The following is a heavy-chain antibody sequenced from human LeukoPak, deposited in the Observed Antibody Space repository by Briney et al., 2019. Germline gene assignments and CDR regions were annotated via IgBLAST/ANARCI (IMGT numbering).Heavy chain of an antibody. CDR3: ARDSPGYETRYYYYYMDV. V-gene: IGHV1-46*01. CDR2: INPSGGST. D-gene: IGHD6-13*01. J-gene: IGHJ6*03. CDR1: GYTFTSYY. Sequence: GASVKVSCKASGYTFTSYYMHWVRQAPGQGLEWMGIINPSGGSTSYAQKFQGRVTMTRDMSTSTAYMELRSLRSDDTAVYYCARDSPGYETRYYYYYMDVWGKGTTVTISS.